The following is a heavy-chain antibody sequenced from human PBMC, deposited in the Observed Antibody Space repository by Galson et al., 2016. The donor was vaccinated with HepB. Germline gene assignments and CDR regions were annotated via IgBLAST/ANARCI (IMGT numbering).Heavy chain of an antibody. Sequence: SGAEVKKPGESLKISCKGSKSIFSNYWIGWVRQMPGKGLEWMGIIYPGDSDIGYSPSFQGQVTISGDKSISTAYLQWSSLKASATAMYYCARKFVGASSTCDSWGQGTMVTVSA. D-gene: IGHD1-26*01. CDR3: ARKFVGASSTCDS. CDR1: KSIFSNYW. J-gene: IGHJ4*02. V-gene: IGHV5-51*01. CDR2: IYPGDSDI.